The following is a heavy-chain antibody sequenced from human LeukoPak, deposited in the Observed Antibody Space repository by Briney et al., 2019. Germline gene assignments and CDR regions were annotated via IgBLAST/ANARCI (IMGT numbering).Heavy chain of an antibody. CDR3: AKWSGIRFDP. J-gene: IGHJ5*02. CDR1: GDSVSSNSAA. V-gene: IGHV6-1*01. D-gene: IGHD2-15*01. CDR2: TYYRSKWYN. Sequence: SQTLSLTCAISGDSVSSNSAAWNCIRQSPSRGLEWLGRTYYRSKWYNDYAVSVKSRITINPDTSKNQFSLQLNSVTPEDTAVYYCAKWSGIRFDPWGQGTLVTVSS.